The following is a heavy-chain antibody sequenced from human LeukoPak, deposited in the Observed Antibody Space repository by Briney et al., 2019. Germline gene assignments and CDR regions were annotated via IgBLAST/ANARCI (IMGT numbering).Heavy chain of an antibody. CDR2: ISSSSGCI. Sequence: GGSLTLSCAASGFPFSSYSMNWVRQPPGKGLEWVSSISSSSGCIYYADSVKGRFTISRDNAKNSLFLQMTSLRAEDTAVYYCARGSTGTTDLNFDYWGQGTLVTVSS. CDR3: ARGSTGTTDLNFDY. V-gene: IGHV3-21*01. CDR1: GFPFSSYS. J-gene: IGHJ4*02. D-gene: IGHD1-1*01.